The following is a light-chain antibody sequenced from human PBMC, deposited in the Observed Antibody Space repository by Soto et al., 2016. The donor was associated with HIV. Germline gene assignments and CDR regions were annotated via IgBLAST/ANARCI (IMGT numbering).Light chain of an antibody. CDR1: NIGSKN. CDR3: QVWDSSSDPVV. J-gene: IGLJ2*01. CDR2: DND. Sequence: SYELTQTPSVSVAPGKTARITCGQNNIGSKNVHWYQQRPGQAPVLVVYDNDDRPSGIPERFSGSKSGNTATLTISRVEVGDEADYLCQVWDSSSDPVVFGGGTKLTVL. V-gene: IGLV3-21*03.